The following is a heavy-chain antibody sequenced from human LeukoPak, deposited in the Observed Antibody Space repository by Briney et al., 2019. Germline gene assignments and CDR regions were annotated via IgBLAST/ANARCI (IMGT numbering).Heavy chain of an antibody. J-gene: IGHJ4*02. CDR1: GGSFSGYY. D-gene: IGHD4-17*01. CDR2: INHSGST. CDR3: ARERVTYGDYDPSYFDY. V-gene: IGHV4-34*01. Sequence: MASETLSLTCAVYGGSFSGYYWSWIRQPPGKGLEWIGEINHSGSTNYNPSLKSRVTISVDTSKNQFSLKLSSVTAADTAVYYCARERVTYGDYDPSYFDYWGQRTLVTVSS.